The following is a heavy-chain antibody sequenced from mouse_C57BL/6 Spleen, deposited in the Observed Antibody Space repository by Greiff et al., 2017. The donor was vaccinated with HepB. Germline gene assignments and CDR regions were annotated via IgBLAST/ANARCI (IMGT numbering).Heavy chain of an antibody. CDR3: ARRLGRGYFDV. CDR1: GFTFSSYT. D-gene: IGHD4-1*01. CDR2: ISGGGGNT. Sequence: EVQLQESGGGLVKPGGSLKLSCAASGFTFSSYTMSWVRQTPEKRLEWVATISGGGGNTYYPDSVKGRFTISRDNAKNTLYLQMSSLRSEDTALYYCARRLGRGYFDVWGTGTTVTVSS. V-gene: IGHV5-9*01. J-gene: IGHJ1*03.